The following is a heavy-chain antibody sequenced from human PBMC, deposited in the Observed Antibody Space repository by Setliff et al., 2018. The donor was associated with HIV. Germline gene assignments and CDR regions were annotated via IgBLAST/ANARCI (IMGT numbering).Heavy chain of an antibody. CDR3: ARVKSIKTTLVRLWPRFDL. CDR2: IDDSGSI. V-gene: IGHV4-34*01. CDR1: TESLTRYD. J-gene: IGHJ5*02. Sequence: LTCAVYTESLTRYDWAWIRQSPEKGLEWIGEIDDSGSIIYNPSLQSRVTMSVDTSKNQFSLKVRSLTAADTGLYYCARVKSIKTTLVRLWPRFDLWGQGTQVTAPQ. D-gene: IGHD3-10*01.